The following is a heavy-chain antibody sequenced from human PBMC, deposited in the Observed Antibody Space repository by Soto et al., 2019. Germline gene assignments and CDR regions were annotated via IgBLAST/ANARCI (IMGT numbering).Heavy chain of an antibody. CDR1: GFTVSSKY. J-gene: IGHJ4*02. V-gene: IGHV3-53*01. D-gene: IGHD6-19*01. Sequence: EVQLVESGGGLIQPGGSLRLSCAASGFTVSSKYMTWVRQAPGKGLEGVSVIYGGGTTYYADSVNGRFTISRDNCTTTLYRQLDSLRAEAAAVYYCVQTTGWPGFDFWGQGTLVTVSS. CDR2: IYGGGTT. CDR3: VQTTGWPGFDF.